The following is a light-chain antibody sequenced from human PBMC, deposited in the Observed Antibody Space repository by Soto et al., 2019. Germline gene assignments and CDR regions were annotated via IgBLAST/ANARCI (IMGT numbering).Light chain of an antibody. CDR2: MNS. J-gene: IGLJ3*02. Sequence: QLVLTQPPSLSGTPGQTVTISCFGSRSNIGNSIVHWYQQVPGTAPKHLIFMNSQRPSGVPDRFSASKSGTSASLVISELRSEDEADYYCVAWDDNLSARVFGGGTKLTVL. CDR1: RSNIGNSI. CDR3: VAWDDNLSARV. V-gene: IGLV1-47*01.